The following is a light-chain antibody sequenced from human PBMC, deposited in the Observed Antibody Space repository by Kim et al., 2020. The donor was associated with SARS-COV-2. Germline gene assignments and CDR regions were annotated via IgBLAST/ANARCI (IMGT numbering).Light chain of an antibody. Sequence: ELTQPPSASGTPGQRVTISCSGSSSNIGSNYVYWYQQLPGTAPKLLIYRNNQRPSGVPDRFSGSKSGTSASLAIGGLRSEDEADYYCAAWDDSLSGHWVFGGGTQLTVL. V-gene: IGLV1-47*01. CDR2: RNN. CDR1: SSNIGSNY. CDR3: AAWDDSLSGHWV. J-gene: IGLJ3*02.